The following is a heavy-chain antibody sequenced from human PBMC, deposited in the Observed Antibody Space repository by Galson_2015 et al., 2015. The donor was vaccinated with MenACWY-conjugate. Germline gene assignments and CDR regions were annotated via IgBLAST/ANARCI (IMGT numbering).Heavy chain of an antibody. CDR2: INPSSGTT. Sequence: SVKVSCKASGYTSTTDSIHWVRQAPGQGLEWMGRINPSSGTTTYAQKFHGRATMTRDTSYMELYSLRSEDTAVYYCAGRNSSGGRGAFDYWGQGPLVPDSS. V-gene: IGHV1-46*01. J-gene: IGHJ4*02. CDR3: AGRNSSGGRGAFDY. CDR1: GYTSTTDS. D-gene: IGHD2-15*01.